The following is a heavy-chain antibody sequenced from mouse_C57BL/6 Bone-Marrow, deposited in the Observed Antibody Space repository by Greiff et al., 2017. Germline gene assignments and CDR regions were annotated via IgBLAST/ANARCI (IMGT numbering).Heavy chain of an antibody. J-gene: IGHJ2*01. V-gene: IGHV5-9-1*02. D-gene: IGHD2-10*01. CDR1: GFTFSSYA. CDR3: TTYPNYFDY. CDR2: ISSGGDYI. Sequence: DVMLVESGEGLVKPGGSLKLSCAASGFTFSSYAMSWVRQTPEKRLEWVAYISSGGDYIYYADTVKGRFTISRDNARNTLYLQMSSLKSEDTAMYYCTTYPNYFDYWGQGTTLTVSS.